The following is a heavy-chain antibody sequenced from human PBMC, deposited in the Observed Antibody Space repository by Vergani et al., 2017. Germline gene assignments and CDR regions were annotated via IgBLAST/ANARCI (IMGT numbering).Heavy chain of an antibody. CDR2: ISAYNGNT. CDR3: AREGDGGQKGDIVVVPAAS. D-gene: IGHD2-2*01. Sequence: QVQLVQSGAEVKKPGASVKVSCKASGYTFTSYGISWVRQAPGQGLEWMGWISAYNGNTNYAQKLQGRVTMTTDTSTRTAYMELRRLRSDDTAVYYCAREGDGGQKGDIVVVPAASWGQGTLVTVSS. J-gene: IGHJ4*02. V-gene: IGHV1-18*01. CDR1: GYTFTSYG.